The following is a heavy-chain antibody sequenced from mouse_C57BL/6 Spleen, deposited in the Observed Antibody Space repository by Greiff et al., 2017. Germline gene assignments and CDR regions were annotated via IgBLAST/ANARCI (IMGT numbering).Heavy chain of an antibody. J-gene: IGHJ1*03. V-gene: IGHV1-72*01. CDR1: GYTFTSYW. CDR2: IDPNSGGT. CDR3: AREIRVVATPYWYFDV. D-gene: IGHD1-1*01. Sequence: LQQPGAELVKPGASVKLSCKASGYTFTSYWMHWVKQRPGRGLEWIGRIDPNSGGTKYNEKFKSKATLTVDKPSSTAYMQLSSLTSEDSAVYYCAREIRVVATPYWYFDVWGTGTTVTVSS.